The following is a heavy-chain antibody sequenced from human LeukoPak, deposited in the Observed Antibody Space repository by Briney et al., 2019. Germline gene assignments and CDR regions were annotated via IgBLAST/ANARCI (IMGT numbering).Heavy chain of an antibody. CDR1: GGSISSGGYY. CDR2: IYYSGST. V-gene: IGHV4-31*03. Sequence: SQTLSLTCTVSGGSISSGGYYWSWIRQHPGKGLEWIVYIYYSGSTYYNPSLKSRVTISVDTSKNQFSLKLSSVTAEDTAVYYCARESLGYCSSTSCHNWFDPWGQGTLVTVSS. D-gene: IGHD2-2*01. CDR3: ARESLGYCSSTSCHNWFDP. J-gene: IGHJ5*01.